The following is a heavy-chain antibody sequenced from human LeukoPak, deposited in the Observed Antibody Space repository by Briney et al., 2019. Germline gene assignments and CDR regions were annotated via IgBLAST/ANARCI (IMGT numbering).Heavy chain of an antibody. D-gene: IGHD3-22*01. Sequence: SETLSLTCTVSGDSISSSSSYWGWIRQPPGEGLEWIGSIYYSGSTYYNTSLKSRVTISVDTSKNQFSLKLSSVTAADTAVFYCARLGDYYDSSGYYDYWGQGTLVTVSS. V-gene: IGHV4-39*01. CDR1: GDSISSSSSY. CDR2: IYYSGST. J-gene: IGHJ4*02. CDR3: ARLGDYYDSSGYYDY.